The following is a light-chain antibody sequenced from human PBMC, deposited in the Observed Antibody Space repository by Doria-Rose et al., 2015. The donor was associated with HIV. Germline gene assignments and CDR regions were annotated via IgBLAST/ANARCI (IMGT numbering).Light chain of an antibody. CDR1: QRVKSSY. Sequence: EIVLTQSPGTLSLSPGERATLSCRASQRVKSSYLAWYQQKPGQAPRLLIYDASTRATGIPDRFSGSGSGTDFTLTISILEPEDVAVYYCQQYGTSRGTFGQGTRLEIK. CDR2: DAS. CDR3: QQYGTSRGT. J-gene: IGKJ5*01. V-gene: IGKV3-20*01.